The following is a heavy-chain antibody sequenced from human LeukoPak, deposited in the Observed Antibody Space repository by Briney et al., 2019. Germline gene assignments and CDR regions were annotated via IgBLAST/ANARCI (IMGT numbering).Heavy chain of an antibody. Sequence: PGGSLRLSCAASGFTFSSYSMNWVRQAPGKGLEWVSSISSSSSYIYYADSMKGRFTISRDNAKNSLYLQMNSLRAEDTAVYYCARVRPAGGYYFDYWGQGTLVTVSS. CDR2: ISSSSSYI. V-gene: IGHV3-21*01. CDR1: GFTFSSYS. J-gene: IGHJ4*02. D-gene: IGHD3-10*01. CDR3: ARVRPAGGYYFDY.